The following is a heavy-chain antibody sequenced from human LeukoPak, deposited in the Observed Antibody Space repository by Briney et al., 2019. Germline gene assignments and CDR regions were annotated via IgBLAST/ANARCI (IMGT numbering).Heavy chain of an antibody. Sequence: GASVKVSCKTSGYNFNTYYVHWVWQAPGQGLEWMGMISPRGGTASHAEKFQGRVTMTRDTSTSTVYMDLSSLTSEDTAVYYCARLRSVIAVAGTHDAFDVGGQGTMVTVSS. V-gene: IGHV1-46*02. CDR2: ISPRGGTA. D-gene: IGHD6-19*01. CDR3: ARLRSVIAVAGTHDAFDV. CDR1: GYNFNTYY. J-gene: IGHJ3*01.